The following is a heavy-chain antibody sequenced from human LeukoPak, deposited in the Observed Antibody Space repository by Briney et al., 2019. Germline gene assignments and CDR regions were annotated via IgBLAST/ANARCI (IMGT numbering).Heavy chain of an antibody. V-gene: IGHV1-2*04. CDR2: INPNSGGT. CDR3: ARDPYYDFWSGYYDSGMYYYGMDV. D-gene: IGHD3-3*01. J-gene: IGHJ6*02. CDR1: GYTFTGYY. Sequence: GASVKVSCKASGYTFTGYYMHWVRQAPGQGLEWMGWINPNSGGTNYAQKFQGWVTMTRDTSISTAYMELSRLRSDDTAVYYCARDPYYDFWSGYYDSGMYYYGMDVWGQGTTVTVSS.